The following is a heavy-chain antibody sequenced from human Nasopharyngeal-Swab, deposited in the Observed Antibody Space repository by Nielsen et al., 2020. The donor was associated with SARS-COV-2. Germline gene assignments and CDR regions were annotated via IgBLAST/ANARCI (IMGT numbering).Heavy chain of an antibody. CDR3: ARLPRYYDILTGYNSYYYGMDV. CDR1: GFTFSSYG. J-gene: IGHJ6*02. V-gene: IGHV3-30*03. CDR2: ISYDGSNK. Sequence: GESLKISCAASGFTFSSYGMHWVRQAPGKGLEWVAVISYDGSNKYYADSVEGRFTISRDNSKNTLYLQMNSLRAEDTAVYYCARLPRYYDILTGYNSYYYGMDVWGQGTTVTVSS. D-gene: IGHD3-9*01.